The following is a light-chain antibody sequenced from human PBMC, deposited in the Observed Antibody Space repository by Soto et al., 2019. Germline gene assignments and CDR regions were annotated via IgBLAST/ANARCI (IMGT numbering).Light chain of an antibody. J-gene: IGKJ1*01. Sequence: EIVLTQSPGTMALSPWERATLSCMASQIVSYYLAFYQQKPVQAPRLLIYDASSRATGVPDRFSGSGSGTDFTLTISRLEPEDFAVYYCQQYGSSPWTFGQGTKVDIK. CDR2: DAS. V-gene: IGKV3-20*01. CDR3: QQYGSSPWT. CDR1: QIVSYY.